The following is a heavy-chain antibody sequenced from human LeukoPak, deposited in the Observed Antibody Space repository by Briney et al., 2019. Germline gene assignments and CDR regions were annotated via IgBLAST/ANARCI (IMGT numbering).Heavy chain of an antibody. V-gene: IGHV3-30*02. CDR1: GFTFSSYG. CDR2: IQYDGSDK. Sequence: GSLRLSCAASGFTFSSYGMHWVRQAPGKGLEWVAFIQYDGSDKFYADSVKGRFTISRDSSKNTLYLQMNSLRAEDTAVYYCAKDRKVSFRERSDYMDVWGKGTTVTVSS. CDR3: AKDRKVSFRERSDYMDV. J-gene: IGHJ6*03. D-gene: IGHD1-1*01.